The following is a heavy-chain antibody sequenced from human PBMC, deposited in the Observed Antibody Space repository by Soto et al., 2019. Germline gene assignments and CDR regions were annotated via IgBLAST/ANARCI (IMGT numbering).Heavy chain of an antibody. D-gene: IGHD4-17*01. CDR2: ISGSGGST. V-gene: IGHV3-23*01. J-gene: IGHJ4*02. CDR3: AKGRADYGTSYLGY. Sequence: LRLSCAASGFTFSTHAMNWVRQAPGKGLEWVSAISGSGGSTSYADSVKGRFIISRDYSKNTLYLQMNSLRAEDAAVYYCAKGRADYGTSYLGYWGQGTLVTVSS. CDR1: GFTFSTHA.